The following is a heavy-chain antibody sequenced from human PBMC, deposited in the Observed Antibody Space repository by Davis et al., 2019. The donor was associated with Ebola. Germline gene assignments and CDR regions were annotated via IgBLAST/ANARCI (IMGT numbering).Heavy chain of an antibody. CDR1: GFTFSGSA. CDR3: TTSPDGIVVVPAAKGKYYYYGMDV. CDR2: IRSKANSYAT. Sequence: GGSLRLSCVASGFTFSGSAMHWVRQASGKGLEWVGRIRSKANSYATAYAASVKGRLTISRDDSKNTAYLQMNSLKTEDTAVYYCTTSPDGIVVVPAAKGKYYYYGMDVWGQGTTVTVSS. D-gene: IGHD2-2*01. V-gene: IGHV3-73*01. J-gene: IGHJ6*02.